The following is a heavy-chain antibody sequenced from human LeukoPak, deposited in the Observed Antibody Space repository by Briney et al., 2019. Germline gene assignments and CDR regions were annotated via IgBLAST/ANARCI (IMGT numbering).Heavy chain of an antibody. J-gene: IGHJ3*02. CDR1: GGSISSYY. V-gene: IGHV4-59*08. Sequence: SETLSLTCTVSGGSISSYYWSWIRQPPGKGLEWIGYIYYSGSTNYNPSLRSRVTISVDTSKNQFSLKLSSVTAADTAVYYCARPQDYGDGAFDIWGQGTMVTVSS. CDR2: IYYSGST. CDR3: ARPQDYGDGAFDI. D-gene: IGHD4-17*01.